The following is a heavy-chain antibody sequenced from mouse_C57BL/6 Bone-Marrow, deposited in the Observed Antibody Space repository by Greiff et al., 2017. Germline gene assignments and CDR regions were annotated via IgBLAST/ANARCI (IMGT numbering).Heavy chain of an antibody. CDR2: INPNNGGT. CDR3: ARGGFAY. Sequence: EVQLQQSGPELVKPGASVKISCKASGYTFTDYYMNWVKQSHGKSLEWIGDINPNNGGTSYNQKFKGKATLTVDKSSSTAYMELRSLTSEDSAVYYCARGGFAYWGQGTLVTGSA. V-gene: IGHV1-26*01. J-gene: IGHJ3*01. CDR1: GYTFTDYY.